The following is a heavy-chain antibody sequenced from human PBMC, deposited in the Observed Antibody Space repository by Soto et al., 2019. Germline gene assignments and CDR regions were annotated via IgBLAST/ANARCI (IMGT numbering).Heavy chain of an antibody. V-gene: IGHV3-30-3*01. CDR3: ARDSPQSYCISTSCYSGMDV. Sequence: QVQLVESGGGVVQPGRSLRLSCAASGFTFSSYAMHWVRQAPGKGLEWVAVISYDGSNKYYADSVKGRFTISRDNSKNTLYLQMNSLRAEDTAVYYCARDSPQSYCISTSCYSGMDVW. D-gene: IGHD2-2*02. J-gene: IGHJ6*01. CDR1: GFTFSSYA. CDR2: ISYDGSNK.